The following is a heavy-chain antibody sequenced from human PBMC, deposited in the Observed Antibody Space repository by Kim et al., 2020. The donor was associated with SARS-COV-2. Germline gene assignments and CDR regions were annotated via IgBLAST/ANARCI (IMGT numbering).Heavy chain of an antibody. CDR3: ARNYYGSGSYSGGFDY. CDR2: IDWDDDK. J-gene: IGHJ4*02. Sequence: SGPTLVKPTQTLTLTCTFSGFSLSTSGMCVSWIRQPPGKALEWLALIDWDDDKYYSTSLKTRLTISKDTSKNQVVLTMTNMDPVDTATYYCARNYYGSGSYSGGFDYWGQGTLVTVSS. V-gene: IGHV2-70*01. CDR1: GFSLSTSGMC. D-gene: IGHD3-10*01.